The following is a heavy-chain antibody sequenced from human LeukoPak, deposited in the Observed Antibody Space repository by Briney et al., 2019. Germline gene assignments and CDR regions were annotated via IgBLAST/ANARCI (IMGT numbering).Heavy chain of an antibody. Sequence: ASVKVSCKASGGTFSSYAISWVRQAPGQGLEWMGRIIPILGIANYAQKFQGRVTITADKSTSTAYMELSSLRSEGTAVYYCARDSPRYYYDSSGYYYLVYWGQGTLVTVSS. D-gene: IGHD3-22*01. CDR1: GGTFSSYA. V-gene: IGHV1-69*04. CDR2: IIPILGIA. J-gene: IGHJ4*02. CDR3: ARDSPRYYYDSSGYYYLVY.